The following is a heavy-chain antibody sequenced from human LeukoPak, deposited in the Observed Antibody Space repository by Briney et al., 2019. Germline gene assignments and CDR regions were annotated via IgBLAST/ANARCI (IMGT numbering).Heavy chain of an antibody. V-gene: IGHV4-30-2*01. J-gene: IGHJ5*02. CDR1: GGSISSGGYS. CDR3: ARATHGDYAWFDP. CDR2: IYHSGST. D-gene: IGHD4-17*01. Sequence: SQTLSLTCAVSGGSISSGGYSWSWIRQPPGKGLEWIGYIYHSGSTYYNPSLKSRVTISVHRSKNQFSLKLSSVTAADTAVYYCARATHGDYAWFDPWGQGTLVTVSS.